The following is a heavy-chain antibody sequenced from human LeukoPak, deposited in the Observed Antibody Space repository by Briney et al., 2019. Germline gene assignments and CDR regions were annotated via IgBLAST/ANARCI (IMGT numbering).Heavy chain of an antibody. CDR2: ISSGSNTI. D-gene: IGHD6-19*01. V-gene: IGHV3-48*01. J-gene: IGHJ4*02. CDR1: GFIFRTFS. Sequence: GGSLRLSCAASGFIFRTFSMNWVRPAPGKGLEWVSYISSGSNTIYYADSVKGRLTISRDNSKNTLYLQMNSLRAEDTAVYYCAKDQGAVAILSFDYWGQGTLVTFSS. CDR3: AKDQGAVAILSFDY.